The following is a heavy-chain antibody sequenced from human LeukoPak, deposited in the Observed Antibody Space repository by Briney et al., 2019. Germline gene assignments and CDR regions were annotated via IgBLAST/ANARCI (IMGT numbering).Heavy chain of an antibody. J-gene: IGHJ4*02. V-gene: IGHV3-30-3*01. CDR3: ARASPEIVVVPAAISFFDY. CDR2: ISYDGSNK. Sequence: GGSLRLSCAASGFTFSSYAMHWVRQAPGKGLEWVAVISYDGSNKYYADSVKGRFTISRDNSKNTLYLQMNSLRAEDTAVYYCARASPEIVVVPAAISFFDYWGQGTLVTVSS. CDR1: GFTFSSYA. D-gene: IGHD2-2*02.